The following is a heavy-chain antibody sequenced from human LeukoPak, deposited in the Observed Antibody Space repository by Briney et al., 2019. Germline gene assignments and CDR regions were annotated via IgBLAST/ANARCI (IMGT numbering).Heavy chain of an antibody. Sequence: GGSLRLSCAASGFTFSSYSVNWVRQAPGKGLEWVSYISSSSSTIYYADSVKGRFTISRDNAKNSLYLQMNSLRAEDTAVYYCASDSARGYDFWSGYYSAFDIWGQGTMVTVSS. V-gene: IGHV3-48*01. CDR1: GFTFSSYS. CDR3: ASDSARGYDFWSGYYSAFDI. J-gene: IGHJ3*02. D-gene: IGHD3-3*01. CDR2: ISSSSSTI.